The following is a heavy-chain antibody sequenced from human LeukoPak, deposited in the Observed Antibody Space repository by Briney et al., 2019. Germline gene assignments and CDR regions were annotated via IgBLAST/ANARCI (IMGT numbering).Heavy chain of an antibody. V-gene: IGHV3-7*05. CDR3: ARDNRDIAVVPAAMGDYYYYGMDV. CDR2: IKQDESDK. J-gene: IGHJ6*02. D-gene: IGHD2-2*01. CDR1: GFXFSNYW. Sequence: GGSLRLSCAASGFXFSNYWISWVRQAPGKGLEWVASIKQDESDKYYVGSVKGRFTISRDNAKKSLCLQMNSLRAEDTAVYYCARDNRDIAVVPAAMGDYYYYGMDVWGQGTTVTVSS.